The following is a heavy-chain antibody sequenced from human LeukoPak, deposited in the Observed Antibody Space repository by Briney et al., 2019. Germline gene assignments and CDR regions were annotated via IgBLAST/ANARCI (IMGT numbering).Heavy chain of an antibody. Sequence: ASVKVSCKASGYTFTNYAIHYMRQAPGQGLEWMGWISAYNGNTNYAQKLQGRVTMTTDTSTSTAYMELRSLRSDDTAVYYCAREITAMETSWFDPWGQGTLVTVSS. CDR2: ISAYNGNT. V-gene: IGHV1-18*01. J-gene: IGHJ5*02. D-gene: IGHD5-18*01. CDR1: GYTFTNYA. CDR3: AREITAMETSWFDP.